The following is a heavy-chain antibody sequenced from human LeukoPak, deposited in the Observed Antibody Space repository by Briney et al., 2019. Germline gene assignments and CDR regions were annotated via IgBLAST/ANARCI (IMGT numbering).Heavy chain of an antibody. D-gene: IGHD3-22*01. CDR3: ARTDYYDSSGYYP. V-gene: IGHV1-69*05. CDR2: IIPIFGTA. Sequence: GASVKVSCKASGGTFSSYAISWVRQAPGQGLEWMGGIIPIFGTANYAQKFQARVTITTDESTSTAYMELSSLRSEDTAVYYCARTDYYDSSGYYPWGQGTLVTVSS. J-gene: IGHJ5*02. CDR1: GGTFSSYA.